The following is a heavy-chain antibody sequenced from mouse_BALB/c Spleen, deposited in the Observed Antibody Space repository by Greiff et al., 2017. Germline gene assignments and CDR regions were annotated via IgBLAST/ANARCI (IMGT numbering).Heavy chain of an antibody. CDR3: ARSYDGYYEDWFAY. CDR2: ISSGSSTI. V-gene: IGHV5-17*02. J-gene: IGHJ3*01. CDR1: GFTFSSFG. D-gene: IGHD2-3*01. Sequence: EVMLVESGGGLVQPGGSRKLSCAASGFTFSSFGMHWVRQAPEKGLEWVAYISSGSSTIYYADTVKGRFTISRDNPKNTLFLQMTSLRSEDTAMYYCARSYDGYYEDWFAYWGQGTLVTVSA.